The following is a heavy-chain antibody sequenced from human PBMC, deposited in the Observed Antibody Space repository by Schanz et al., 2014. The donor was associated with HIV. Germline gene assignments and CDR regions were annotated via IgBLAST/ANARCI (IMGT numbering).Heavy chain of an antibody. J-gene: IGHJ4*02. V-gene: IGHV3-23*01. CDR3: AKDMARGGDNWVFDS. CDR2: INWNGDTT. CDR1: GFTFNNYA. D-gene: IGHD5-12*01. Sequence: EVQLLEFGGGSVRPGKSLRLSCLASGFTFNNYAMSWVRQAPGKGLEWVAVINWNGDTTYYADSVKGRFTISRDNSNTTLHRQTISLGAEDPAIYYCAKDMARGGDNWVFDSWGEGTPVTFS.